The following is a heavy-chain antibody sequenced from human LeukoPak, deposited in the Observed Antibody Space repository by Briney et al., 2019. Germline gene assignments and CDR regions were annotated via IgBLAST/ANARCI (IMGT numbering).Heavy chain of an antibody. CDR3: ARDGPYGDYVGGAFDI. CDR1: ECPVSSNY. V-gene: IGHV3-53*01. J-gene: IGHJ3*02. D-gene: IGHD4-17*01. CDR2: IHSDGSS. Sequence: GGSLRLSCAASECPVSSNYMSWVRKAPGKGLEWVSVIHSDGSSYYADSVKGRFTISRDISKNTVYLQVNSLRAEDTAVYYCARDGPYGDYVGGAFDIWGQGTMVTVSS.